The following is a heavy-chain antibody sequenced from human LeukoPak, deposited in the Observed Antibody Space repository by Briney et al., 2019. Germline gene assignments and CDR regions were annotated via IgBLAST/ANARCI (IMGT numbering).Heavy chain of an antibody. CDR1: GGTFSSYA. Sequence: SVKVSCKASGGTFSSYAISWVRQAPGQGLEWMGGIVPIFGTANYAQKFQGRVTITADESTSTAYMELSSLRSEDTAVYYCARRGQLATYGMDVWGQGTTVTVSS. CDR3: ARRGQLATYGMDV. D-gene: IGHD6-6*01. J-gene: IGHJ6*02. V-gene: IGHV1-69*01. CDR2: IVPIFGTA.